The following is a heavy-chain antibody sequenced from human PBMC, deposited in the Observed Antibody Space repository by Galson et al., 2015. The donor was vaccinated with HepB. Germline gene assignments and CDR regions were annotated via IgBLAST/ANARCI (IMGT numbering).Heavy chain of an antibody. V-gene: IGHV5-51*01. D-gene: IGHD3-10*01. CDR3: VRFGGSGRLSYNWFDP. CDR1: GYSFSSYW. J-gene: IGHJ5*02. CDR2: IYPDDSDT. Sequence: QSGAEVKKPGESLKISCKGSGYSFSSYWIGWVRQMTGKGLEWMGIIYPDDSDTRYSPSFQGQVTISADKSISTAYLQWSSLKASDTAMYYCVRFGGSGRLSYNWFDPWGQGTLVTVSS.